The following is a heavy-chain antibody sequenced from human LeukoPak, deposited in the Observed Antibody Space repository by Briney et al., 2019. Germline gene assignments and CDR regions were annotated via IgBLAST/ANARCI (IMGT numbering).Heavy chain of an antibody. Sequence: SETLSLTCTVSGGSISSSHYYWGWIRQPPGKGLEWIGTIYYSGTTYYNPSLESRVTISEDTSKNQFSLKLSSVTAADTAVYYCARNGESAYRPYYFDYWGQGTLVTVSS. J-gene: IGHJ4*02. CDR3: ARNGESAYRPYYFDY. V-gene: IGHV4-39*01. D-gene: IGHD3-10*01. CDR2: IYYSGTT. CDR1: GGSISSSHYY.